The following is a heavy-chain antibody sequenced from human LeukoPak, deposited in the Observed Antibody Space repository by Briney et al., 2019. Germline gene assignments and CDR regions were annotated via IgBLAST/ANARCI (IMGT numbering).Heavy chain of an antibody. J-gene: IGHJ4*02. D-gene: IGHD1-7*01. V-gene: IGHV4-39*01. CDR3: AMGKTGTTHFDY. CDR1: GGSITISSYY. CDR2: IYSGGST. Sequence: PPETLSLTCTVSGGSITISSYYWGWIRQPPGKGLEWIGSIYSGGSTYYNPSLKSRVTISVDTSKNQFSLKLSSVTAADTAVYYCAMGKTGTTHFDYWGQGTLVTVSS.